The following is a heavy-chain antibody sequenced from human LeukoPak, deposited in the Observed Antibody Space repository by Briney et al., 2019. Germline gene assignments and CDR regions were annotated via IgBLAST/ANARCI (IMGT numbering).Heavy chain of an antibody. V-gene: IGHV3-30*04. J-gene: IGHJ4*02. CDR2: XSFDGRNT. D-gene: IGHD3-22*01. Sequence: XSXXAMHXXRQAPGKGXEWVTXXSFDGRNTHYVDSVKGRLTISRDNSKDTLYLQMSSLRPEDTAVYYCTRGPATDYYDTSGYCDYWGQGTLVTVSS. CDR1: XSXXA. CDR3: TRGPATDYYDTSGYCDY.